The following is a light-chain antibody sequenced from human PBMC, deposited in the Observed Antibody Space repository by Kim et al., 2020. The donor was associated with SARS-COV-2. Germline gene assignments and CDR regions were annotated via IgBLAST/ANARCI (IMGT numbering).Light chain of an antibody. J-gene: IGKJ4*01. V-gene: IGKV1-9*01. CDR1: QGISSY. CDR2: AAS. CDR3: QRLNSYPLT. Sequence: VSVGDRVTITFRASQGISSYLACNQQKPGQAPKLLIHAASTLQTGVPSRFSGSGSGTEFTLTISSLQPEDFATYYCQRLNSYPLTFGEGTKVDIK.